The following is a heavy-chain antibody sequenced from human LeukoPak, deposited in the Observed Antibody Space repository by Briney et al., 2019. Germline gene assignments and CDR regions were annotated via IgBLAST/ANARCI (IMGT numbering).Heavy chain of an antibody. J-gene: IGHJ5*02. CDR1: GYTFTGYY. Sequence: ASVKVSCKASGYTFTGYYMHWVRQAPGQGLEWMGRINPNSGGTNYAQKFQGRVTMTKDTSISTGYMERSRLRSDDTAVYYCARAPLGYNWFDPWGQGTLVTVSS. CDR3: ARAPLGYNWFDP. D-gene: IGHD3-10*01. V-gene: IGHV1-2*06. CDR2: INPNSGGT.